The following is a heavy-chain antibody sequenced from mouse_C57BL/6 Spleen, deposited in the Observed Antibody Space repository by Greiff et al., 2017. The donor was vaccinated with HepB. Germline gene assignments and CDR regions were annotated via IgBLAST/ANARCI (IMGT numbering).Heavy chain of an antibody. CDR3: ARDDYYGSSRYWYFDV. CDR2: ISDGGSYT. Sequence: EVHLVESGGGLVKPGGSLKLSCAASGFTFSSYAMSWVRQTPEKRLEWVATISDGGSYTYYPDNVKGRFTISRDNAKNNLYLQMSHLKSEDTAMYNCARDDYYGSSRYWYFDVWGTGTTVTVSS. J-gene: IGHJ1*03. V-gene: IGHV5-4*01. CDR1: GFTFSSYA. D-gene: IGHD1-1*01.